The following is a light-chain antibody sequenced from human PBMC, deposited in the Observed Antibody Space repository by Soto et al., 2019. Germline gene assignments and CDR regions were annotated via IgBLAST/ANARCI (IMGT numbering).Light chain of an antibody. CDR2: DAS. CDR1: QSISNW. CDR3: QHYNTYSWT. Sequence: DIQMTQSPSTLSASVGDRVTVTCRASQSISNWLAWYQQKPGKAPKLLIYDASSLESGVPSRFSGSESGTEFTLTISSLQPDDFATYYCQHYNTYSWTFGQGTKVDIK. V-gene: IGKV1-5*01. J-gene: IGKJ1*01.